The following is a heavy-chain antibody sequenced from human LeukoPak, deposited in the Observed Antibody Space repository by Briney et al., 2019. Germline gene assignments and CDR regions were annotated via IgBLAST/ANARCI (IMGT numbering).Heavy chain of an antibody. CDR3: ARAGGGRLGGSYYGTFDY. Sequence: PSENLSFNSTVYTCSSSSYYWVWIRQLAGKGLEWIGRIYTSGSTNYNHSLNRRATMSVDTSKNQFSLKLSSVTAADTAVYYCARAGGGRLGGSYYGTFDYWGQGTLVTVSS. V-gene: IGHV4-4*07. J-gene: IGHJ4*02. CDR1: TCSSSSYY. D-gene: IGHD1-26*01. CDR2: IYTSGST.